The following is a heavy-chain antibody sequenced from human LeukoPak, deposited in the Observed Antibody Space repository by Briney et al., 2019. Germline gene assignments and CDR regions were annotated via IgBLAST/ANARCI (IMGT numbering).Heavy chain of an antibody. CDR1: GFTFRSYV. CDR3: AKVIYGDYAHLDF. J-gene: IGHJ4*02. V-gene: IGHV3-23*01. Sequence: GGSLRLSCAASGFTFRSYVMSWARQAPGKGLEWVSAITGSGSTYYADSVKGRFTISRDNSKNTLYLQMNSLRAEDTAVYYCAKVIYGDYAHLDFWGQGTLVTVSS. D-gene: IGHD4-17*01. CDR2: ITGSGST.